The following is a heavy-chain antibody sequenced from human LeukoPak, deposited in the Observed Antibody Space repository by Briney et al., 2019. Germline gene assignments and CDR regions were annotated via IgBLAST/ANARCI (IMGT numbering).Heavy chain of an antibody. D-gene: IGHD3-22*01. Sequence: GESLKISCKGSGYSFTTYWIAWVRQMPGKGLEWMGIIYPGDSDTRYSPSSQGQVSISVDKSISTAYLQWSSLKASDTAMYYCARTPDSSGKNWFDPWGQGTLVTVSS. V-gene: IGHV5-51*01. J-gene: IGHJ5*02. CDR3: ARTPDSSGKNWFDP. CDR1: GYSFTTYW. CDR2: IYPGDSDT.